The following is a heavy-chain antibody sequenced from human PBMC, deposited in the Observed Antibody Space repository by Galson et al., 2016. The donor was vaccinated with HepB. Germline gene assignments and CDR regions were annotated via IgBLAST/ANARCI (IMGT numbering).Heavy chain of an antibody. CDR2: ISALNGNT. J-gene: IGHJ6*02. Sequence: SVKVSCKASGYNFITYGISWVRQAPGQGLEWMGWISALNGNTNYPQRLQGRVTVTTDTSTSTAHMELRSLRSADTAVYYCARDSAVGFWSGLKNYYYYHGLDVWGQGTTVTVSS. CDR1: GYNFITYG. V-gene: IGHV1-18*01. D-gene: IGHD3-3*01. CDR3: ARDSAVGFWSGLKNYYYYHGLDV.